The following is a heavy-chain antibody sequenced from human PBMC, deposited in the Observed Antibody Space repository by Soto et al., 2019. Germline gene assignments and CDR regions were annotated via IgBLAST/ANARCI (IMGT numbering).Heavy chain of an antibody. CDR2: IYYSGST. D-gene: IGHD2-15*01. CDR3: AREAAWDIVVVVSPSGNWFDP. Sequence: PETLSLTYTVSGGSISSSNYYWGWIRQPPGKGLEWIGSIYYSGSTYYNPSLKSRVTISVDTSKNQFSLKLSSVTAADTAVYYCAREAAWDIVVVVSPSGNWFDPWGQGTLVTVS. V-gene: IGHV4-39*01. J-gene: IGHJ5*02. CDR1: GGSISSSNYY.